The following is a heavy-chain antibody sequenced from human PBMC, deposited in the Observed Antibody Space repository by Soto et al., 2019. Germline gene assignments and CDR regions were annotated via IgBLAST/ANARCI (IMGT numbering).Heavy chain of an antibody. J-gene: IGHJ6*02. V-gene: IGHV1-24*01. CDR3: ARFSGGSYNTYYYYYGMDV. Sequence: QVQLVQSGAEVKKPGASVKVSCKVSGYTLTELSMHWVRQAPGKGLEWMGGFDPEDGETIYAQKFQGRVTMTEDTSTSTAYMELRSLRSDDTAVYYCARFSGGSYNTYYYYYGMDVWGQGTTVTVSS. CDR2: FDPEDGET. CDR1: GYTLTELS. D-gene: IGHD2-15*01.